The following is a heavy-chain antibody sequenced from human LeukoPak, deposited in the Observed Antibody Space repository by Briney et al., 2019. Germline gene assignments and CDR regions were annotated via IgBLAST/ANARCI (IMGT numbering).Heavy chain of an antibody. V-gene: IGHV3-74*01. J-gene: IGHJ4*02. CDR3: ARDRSDYDILTGYYG. D-gene: IGHD3-9*01. CDR1: GFTFGSYW. Sequence: GGSLILSCAASGFTFGSYWMHWVRQAPGKGLVWVSRINSDGSSTSYADSVKGRFTISRDNAKNTLYLQMNSLRAEDTAVYYCARDRSDYDILTGYYGWGQGTLVTVSS. CDR2: INSDGSST.